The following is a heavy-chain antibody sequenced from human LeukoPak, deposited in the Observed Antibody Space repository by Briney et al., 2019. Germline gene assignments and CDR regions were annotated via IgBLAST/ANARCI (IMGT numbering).Heavy chain of an antibody. Sequence: ASVKVSCKASGYTFTGYYMHWVRQAPGQGLEWMGWINPNSGGTNYAQKFQGRVTMTRDTSISTAYMELSRLRSDDTAVYYCARGLTTPYYYYYMDVWGKGTTVTASS. V-gene: IGHV1-2*02. CDR1: GYTFTGYY. CDR3: ARGLTTPYYYYYMDV. CDR2: INPNSGGT. J-gene: IGHJ6*03. D-gene: IGHD4-11*01.